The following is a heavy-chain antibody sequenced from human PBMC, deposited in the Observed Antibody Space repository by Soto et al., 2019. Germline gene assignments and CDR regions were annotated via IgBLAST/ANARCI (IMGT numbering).Heavy chain of an antibody. Sequence: GGSLRLSCAASGFTFSSYAMSWVRQAPGKGLEWVSAISGSGGSTYYADSVKGRFTISRDNSKNTLYLQMNSLRAEDTAVYYCAKPPDYYGNYYYYMDVWGKGTTVTVSS. CDR2: ISGSGGST. D-gene: IGHD3-22*01. J-gene: IGHJ6*03. V-gene: IGHV3-23*01. CDR1: GFTFSSYA. CDR3: AKPPDYYGNYYYYMDV.